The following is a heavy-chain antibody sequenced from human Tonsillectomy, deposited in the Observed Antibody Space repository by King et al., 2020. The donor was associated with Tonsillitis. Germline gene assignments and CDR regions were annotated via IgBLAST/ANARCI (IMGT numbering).Heavy chain of an antibody. D-gene: IGHD6-19*01. Sequence: VQLVESGGGLVQPGGSLRLSCAASGFTVSSNYMSWVRQAPGKGLEWVSVIYSGGSTYYADSVKGRFTISRDNSKNTLYLQMNSLRAEDTAVYYCARVSSGWTNLYFDYWGQGTLVTVSS. J-gene: IGHJ4*02. CDR3: ARVSSGWTNLYFDY. V-gene: IGHV3-66*01. CDR2: IYSGGST. CDR1: GFTVSSNY.